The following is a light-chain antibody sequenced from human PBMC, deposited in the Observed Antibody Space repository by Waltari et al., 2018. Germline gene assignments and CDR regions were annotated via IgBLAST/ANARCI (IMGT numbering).Light chain of an antibody. CDR1: QSVRSY. V-gene: IGKV3-15*01. CDR2: DAS. J-gene: IGKJ2*01. Sequence: EVVLTQSPATLSVSPGERATLSCRASQSVRSYLAWYQQRPGQAPRLLIYDASTRASGIPARFSGSGSGTDFTLTISSLQSEDLVVYYCQQYNNWPYTFGQGTKLEIK. CDR3: QQYNNWPYT.